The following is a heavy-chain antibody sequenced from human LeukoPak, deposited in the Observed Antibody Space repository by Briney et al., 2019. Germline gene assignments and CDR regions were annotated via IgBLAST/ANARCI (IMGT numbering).Heavy chain of an antibody. CDR2: IYYSGST. Sequence: SETLSLTCTVSGGSMSSTSYWGWVRQPPGKGLEWIGSIYYSGSTYYHPSLKSQVTISVDTSDNLFSLKLTSVTAADTAVYYCARHEGMVAASFDYWGQGTLVTVSS. V-gene: IGHV4-39*01. J-gene: IGHJ4*02. CDR3: ARHEGMVAASFDY. CDR1: GGSMSSTSY. D-gene: IGHD2-15*01.